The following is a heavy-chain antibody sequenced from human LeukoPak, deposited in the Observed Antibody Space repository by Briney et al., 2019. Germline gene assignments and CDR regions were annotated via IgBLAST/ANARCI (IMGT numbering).Heavy chain of an antibody. CDR3: AKDVGGYGSGSYYDAFDI. CDR1: GFTFSSYW. CDR2: ISGSGGST. D-gene: IGHD3-10*01. Sequence: PGGSLRLSCAASGFTFSSYWMNWVRQAPGKGLEWVSAISGSGGSTYYADSVKGRFTISRDNSKNTLYLQMNSPRAEDTAVYYCAKDVGGYGSGSYYDAFDIWGQGTMVTVSS. V-gene: IGHV3-23*01. J-gene: IGHJ3*02.